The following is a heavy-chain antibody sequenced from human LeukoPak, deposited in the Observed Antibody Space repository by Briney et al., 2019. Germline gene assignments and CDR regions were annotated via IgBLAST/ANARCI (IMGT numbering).Heavy chain of an antibody. CDR3: AREDTYSGSYCVDY. V-gene: IGHV1-2*02. J-gene: IGHJ4*02. D-gene: IGHD1-26*01. Sequence: ASVKVFCKAYGYTFTGYYMHWVRQAPGQGLECMGWINPNSGGTNYAQKFQSSVTMTRDTSISTASMALSRLRSDDTAVYYCAREDTYSGSYCVDYWGQGTLVTVSS. CDR2: INPNSGGT. CDR1: GYTFTGYY.